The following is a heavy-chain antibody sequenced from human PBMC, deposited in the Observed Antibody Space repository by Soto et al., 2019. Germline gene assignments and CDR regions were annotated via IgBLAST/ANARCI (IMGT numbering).Heavy chain of an antibody. CDR3: AKDRRAGGNSGFYSDF. V-gene: IGHV3-23*01. J-gene: IGHJ4*02. CDR2: SSATGAGT. CDR1: GFTFSSYG. D-gene: IGHD1-7*01. Sequence: EVQLLESGGGLVQPGGSLRLSCAASGFTFSSYGMTWVRQAPGKGLEWVSFSSATGAGTYYADSVKGRFTISRDNSKNTLYLQMASLGADDTAVYYCAKDRRAGGNSGFYSDFWGQGALVIVSS.